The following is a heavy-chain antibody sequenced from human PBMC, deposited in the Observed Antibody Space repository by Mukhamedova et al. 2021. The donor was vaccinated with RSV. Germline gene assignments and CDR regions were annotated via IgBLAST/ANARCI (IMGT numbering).Heavy chain of an antibody. D-gene: IGHD3-3*01. Sequence: GQQAPGKGLEWMGLDDPEDGETIYAEKFQGRVTITADTSTDTAYMELSSLKSEDTAVYYCATLHDFWSGSTQRAAFDIWGQGTMVT. CDR2: DDPEDGET. CDR3: ATLHDFWSGSTQRAAFDI. J-gene: IGHJ3*02. V-gene: IGHV1-69-2*01.